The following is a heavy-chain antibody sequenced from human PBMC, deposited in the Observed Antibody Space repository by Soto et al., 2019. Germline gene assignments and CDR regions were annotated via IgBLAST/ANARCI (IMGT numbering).Heavy chain of an antibody. V-gene: IGHV4-30-4*01. CDR3: AREMVMADMRVFDI. Sequence: QEQLQESGPGLVKPSQTLSLTCTISGGSVSRGGYYWNWIRQPPGKGLEWIGYIYYNGSTYCNPSLKSRGSISLDTSKNQFSLKLNFVTAADTAVYYCAREMVMADMRVFDIWGQGTMVTVSS. D-gene: IGHD2-21*01. CDR1: GGSVSRGGYY. CDR2: IYYNGST. J-gene: IGHJ3*02.